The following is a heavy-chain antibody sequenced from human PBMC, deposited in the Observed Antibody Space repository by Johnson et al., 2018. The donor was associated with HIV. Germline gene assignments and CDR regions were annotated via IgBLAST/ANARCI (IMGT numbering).Heavy chain of an antibody. CDR1: GFTFSSYG. Sequence: QMLLVESGGGVVQPGGSLILSCAASGFTFSSYGMHWVRQAPGKGLEWVAFIRYDGSNKYYADSVKGRFTISRDNSKNTLYLQMNSLRAEDTAVYYCAFIEYSSLDAFDIWGQGTMVTVSS. D-gene: IGHD6-6*01. CDR3: AFIEYSSLDAFDI. J-gene: IGHJ3*02. V-gene: IGHV3-30*02. CDR2: IRYDGSNK.